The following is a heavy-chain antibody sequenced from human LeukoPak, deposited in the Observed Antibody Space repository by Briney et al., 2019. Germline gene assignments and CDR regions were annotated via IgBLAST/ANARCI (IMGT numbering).Heavy chain of an antibody. V-gene: IGHV3-7*03. CDR1: GFSFSAYW. Sequence: GGSLRLSCAASGFSFSAYWMNWVRQAPGEGLEWVANIKQDGGVTYYVDSVRGRFTISRDNARNSLYLQMNSLRAEDTAVYYCARTIAAKSNWFDPWGQGTLVTVSS. CDR2: IKQDGGVT. CDR3: ARTIAAKSNWFDP. D-gene: IGHD2-15*01. J-gene: IGHJ5*02.